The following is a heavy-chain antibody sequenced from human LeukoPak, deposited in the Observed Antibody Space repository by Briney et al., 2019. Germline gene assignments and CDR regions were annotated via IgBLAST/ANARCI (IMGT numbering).Heavy chain of an antibody. CDR1: GSTFSSYA. D-gene: IGHD1-1*01. CDR3: ARVGATTGTTFYYYGMDV. V-gene: IGHV3-23*01. J-gene: IGHJ6*02. Sequence: GGSLRLSCAASGSTFSSYAMSWVRQAPGKGLEWVPPISGSGGSTYYADSVKGRFTISRDSAKNSLYLQMSSLRAEDTAVYYCARVGATTGTTFYYYGMDVWGQGTTVTVSS. CDR2: ISGSGGST.